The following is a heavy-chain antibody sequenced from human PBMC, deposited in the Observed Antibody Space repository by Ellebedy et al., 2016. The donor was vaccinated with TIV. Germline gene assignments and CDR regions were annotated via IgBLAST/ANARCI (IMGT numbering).Heavy chain of an antibody. J-gene: IGHJ3*02. Sequence: GGSLRLXCAASGFTFSSYAMHWVRQAPGKGLDWVAVISYDGTNRYYADSVKGRFTISRDNSKNTLYLQMNSLRSEDTAVYYCARGYYYDSSGYTRDAFDIWGQGTMVTVSS. V-gene: IGHV3-30-3*01. CDR2: ISYDGTNR. D-gene: IGHD3-22*01. CDR3: ARGYYYDSSGYTRDAFDI. CDR1: GFTFSSYA.